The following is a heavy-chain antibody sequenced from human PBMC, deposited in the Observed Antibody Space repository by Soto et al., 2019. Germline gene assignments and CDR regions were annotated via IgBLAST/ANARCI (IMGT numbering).Heavy chain of an antibody. CDR2: IIPILGIA. D-gene: IGHD5-12*01. CDR3: ARPGGYSGYAPDAFDI. J-gene: IGHJ3*02. Sequence: QVQLVQSGAEVKKPGSSVKVSCKASGGTFSSYTISWVRQAPGQGLEWMGRIIPILGIANYAQKFQGRVTITADKSTSTAYMELSSLRSEDTAVYYCARPGGYSGYAPDAFDIWGHGTMVTVSS. CDR1: GGTFSSYT. V-gene: IGHV1-69*02.